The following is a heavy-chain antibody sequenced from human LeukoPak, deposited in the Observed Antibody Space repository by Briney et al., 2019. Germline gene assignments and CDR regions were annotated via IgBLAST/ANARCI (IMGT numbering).Heavy chain of an antibody. D-gene: IGHD2-15*01. CDR2: ISYDGSNK. J-gene: IGHJ6*02. CDR1: GFTFSSYA. Sequence: PGGSLRLSCAASGFTFSSYAMHWVRQAPGKGLEWVAVISYDGSNKYYADSVKGRFTISRDNPKNTLYLQMNSLRAEDTAVYYCARVGCSGGSCYGGYYYYGMDVWGQGTTVTVSS. V-gene: IGHV3-30-3*01. CDR3: ARVGCSGGSCYGGYYYYGMDV.